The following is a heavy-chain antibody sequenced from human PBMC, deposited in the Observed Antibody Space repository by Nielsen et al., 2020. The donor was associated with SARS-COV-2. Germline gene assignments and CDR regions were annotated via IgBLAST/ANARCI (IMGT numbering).Heavy chain of an antibody. D-gene: IGHD1-7*01. CDR2: IYYSGSS. J-gene: IGHJ5*02. CDR1: GGSFSDYY. CDR3: ARGASHRPVIGTALFDP. V-gene: IGHV4-59*08. Sequence: SETLSLTCTVSGGSFSDYYWSWIRQAPGKGLEWIGHIYYSGSSSYNSSLKSRVTISVDTSKKQFSLKLRSVTAADTAMYYCARGASHRPVIGTALFDPWGQGTLVTVSS.